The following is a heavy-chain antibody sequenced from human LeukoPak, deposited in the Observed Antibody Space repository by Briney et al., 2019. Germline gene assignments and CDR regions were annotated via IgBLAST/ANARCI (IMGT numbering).Heavy chain of an antibody. CDR3: ARGHSSGWVNWFDP. CDR2: IIPIFGTA. CDR1: GGTFSSYA. V-gene: IGHV1-69*05. J-gene: IGHJ5*02. D-gene: IGHD6-19*01. Sequence: ASVKVSCKASGGTFSSYAISWVRQAPGQGLEWMGGIIPIFGTANYAQKFQGRVTITRDTSASTAYMELSSLRSEDTAVYYCARGHSSGWVNWFDPWGQGTLVTVSS.